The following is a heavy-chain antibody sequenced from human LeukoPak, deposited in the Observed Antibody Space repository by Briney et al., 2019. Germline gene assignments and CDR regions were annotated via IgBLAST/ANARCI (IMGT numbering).Heavy chain of an antibody. V-gene: IGHV3-53*01. CDR1: GFTVSSNY. Sequence: GGSLRLSCAASGFTVSSNYMSWVRQAPGKGLEWVSVIYSGGSTYYSDSVKGRFTISRDNSKNTLYLQMNSLRAEDTAVYYCAGTTREPSAFDIWGQGTMVTVSS. CDR3: AGTTREPSAFDI. J-gene: IGHJ3*02. CDR2: IYSGGST. D-gene: IGHD1-14*01.